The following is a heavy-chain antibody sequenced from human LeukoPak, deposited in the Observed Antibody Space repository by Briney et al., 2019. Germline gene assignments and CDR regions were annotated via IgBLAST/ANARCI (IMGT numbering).Heavy chain of an antibody. CDR1: GYTFTSYG. CDR2: ISAYNGNT. J-gene: IGHJ4*02. Sequence: ASVKVSCKASGYTFTSYGISWVRQAPGQGLEWMGWISAYNGNTNYAKKLQGRVTMTTDTSTSTAYMELRSLRSDETAVYYCASEGMVRGVIISVAYWGQGTLVTVSS. V-gene: IGHV1-18*01. CDR3: ASEGMVRGVIISVAY. D-gene: IGHD3-10*01.